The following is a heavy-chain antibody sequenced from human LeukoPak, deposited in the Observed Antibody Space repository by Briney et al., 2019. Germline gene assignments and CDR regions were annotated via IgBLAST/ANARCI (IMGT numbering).Heavy chain of an antibody. J-gene: IGHJ4*01. Sequence: GGSLRLSCAASGFTFSSFGMTWVRQAPGKGLEWVASIRQDGSEKTYVDSVKGRFTISRDNTKNSLSLQVNSLRVEDTAVYYCARDGTAAGLYFDLWGQGTLVTVSS. D-gene: IGHD6-13*01. V-gene: IGHV3-7*01. CDR1: GFTFSSFG. CDR2: IRQDGSEK. CDR3: ARDGTAAGLYFDL.